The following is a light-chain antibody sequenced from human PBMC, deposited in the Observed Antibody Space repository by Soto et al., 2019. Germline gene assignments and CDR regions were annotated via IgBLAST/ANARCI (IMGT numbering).Light chain of an antibody. CDR1: QSVSSN. J-gene: IGKJ4*01. Sequence: EIVMMSSPANRSVSAGEIDTVCCRASQSVSSNLAWYQQKVGQAPRLLIYGASNRATGIPDRFSGGGSATDFTLTISSLEPDDFAVYYCQQYDNAPLTFGGGTKVDIK. V-gene: IGKV3D-15*02. CDR2: GAS. CDR3: QQYDNAPLT.